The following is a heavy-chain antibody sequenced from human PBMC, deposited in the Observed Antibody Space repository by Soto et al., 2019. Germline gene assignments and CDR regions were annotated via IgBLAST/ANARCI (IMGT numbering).Heavy chain of an antibody. CDR3: ASVLWGPAGHKTWFAP. CDR1: GGSISSYY. Sequence: SETLSLTCTVSGGSISSYYWSWIRQPPGKGLEWIGYIYYSGSTYYNPSLKSRVTISVDTSKNQFSLKLSSVTAADTAVYYCASVLWGPAGHKTWFAPWGRGPLVTVPP. D-gene: IGHD3-16*01. J-gene: IGHJ5*02. V-gene: IGHV4-59*08. CDR2: IYYSGST.